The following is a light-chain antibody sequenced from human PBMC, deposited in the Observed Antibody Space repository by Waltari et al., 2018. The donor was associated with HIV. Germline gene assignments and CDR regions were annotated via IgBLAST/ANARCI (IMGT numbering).Light chain of an antibody. CDR3: ASWDANLNGIV. Sequence: QSILTQPPSTSGTPGQRVTIPCSRSFSTVGSHTVHWFQHLPGPSPKLLIYTTNQRPSGVPDRFSGSKSGTSASLAISGLQSEDEAVYYCASWDANLNGIVFGGGTKLAVL. V-gene: IGLV1-44*01. J-gene: IGLJ3*02. CDR1: FSTVGSHT. CDR2: TTN.